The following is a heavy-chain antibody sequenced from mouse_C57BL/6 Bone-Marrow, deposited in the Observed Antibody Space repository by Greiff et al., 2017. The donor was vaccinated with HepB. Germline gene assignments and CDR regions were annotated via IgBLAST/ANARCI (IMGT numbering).Heavy chain of an antibody. CDR2: IDPSDSET. CDR3: ARVRAVAWFAY. D-gene: IGHD3-3*01. CDR1: GYTFTSYW. V-gene: IGHV1-52*01. J-gene: IGHJ3*01. Sequence: QLQQPGAELVRPGSSVKLSCKASGYTFTSYWMHWVKQRPIQGLEWIGNIDPSDSETHYNQKFKDKATLTVDKSSSTAYMQLSSLTSEDSAVYYCARVRAVAWFAYWGQGTLVTVSA.